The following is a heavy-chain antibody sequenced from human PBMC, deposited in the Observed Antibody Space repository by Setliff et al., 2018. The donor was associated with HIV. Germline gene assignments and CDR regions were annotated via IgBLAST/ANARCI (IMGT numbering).Heavy chain of an antibody. J-gene: IGHJ4*02. D-gene: IGHD1-26*01. V-gene: IGHV3-48*01. CDR3: VRDQLRWPERWDFDL. CDR2: ITATGTTV. CDR1: GFVFSDHS. Sequence: GGSLRLSCAGSGFVFSDHSFHWVRQSPGEGLEWLAYITATGTTVSYADSVRGRFIISRDSFNNVLFLQMRRLRVEDTALYYCVRDQLRWPERWDFDLWGQGTLVTVSS.